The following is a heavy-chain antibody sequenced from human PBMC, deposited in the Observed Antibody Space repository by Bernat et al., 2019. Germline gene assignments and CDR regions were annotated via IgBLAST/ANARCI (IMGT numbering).Heavy chain of an antibody. D-gene: IGHD3-22*01. J-gene: IGHJ3*02. Sequence: QVQLVQSGAEVKKPGSSVKVSCKASGGTFSSYAISWVRQAPGQGLEWMGGIIPIFGTANYAQKFQGRVTITADESTRTAYMELRSLRSEDTAVYYCAGGSFIRDYYDSSGRSDAFDSWGQGTMVTVSS. CDR2: IIPIFGTA. V-gene: IGHV1-69*01. CDR3: AGGSFIRDYYDSSGRSDAFDS. CDR1: GGTFSSYA.